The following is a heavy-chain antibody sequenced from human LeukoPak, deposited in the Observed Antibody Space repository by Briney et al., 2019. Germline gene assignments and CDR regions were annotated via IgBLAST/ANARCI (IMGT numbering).Heavy chain of an antibody. J-gene: IGHJ6*02. Sequence: GGSLRLSCVATGFTLSDYHIIWLRQAPGKGQEWLSYLTDSSGFKIYADSVKGRFTFSRDNAKNSLSLQMNCLSADDTAAYYCARDLAADKRAMVVWGQGTTVTVSS. CDR2: LTDSSGFK. V-gene: IGHV3-11*05. CDR1: GFTLSDYH. CDR3: ARDLAADKRAMVV. D-gene: IGHD6-13*01.